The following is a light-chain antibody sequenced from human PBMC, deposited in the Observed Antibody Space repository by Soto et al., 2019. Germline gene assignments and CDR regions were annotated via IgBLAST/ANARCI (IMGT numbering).Light chain of an antibody. CDR1: SSDVGTYNL. CDR2: EGS. Sequence: QSVLTQPASVSGSPGQSITISCTGTSSDVGTYNLVSWYQQHPGKAPKLMIYEGSKRPSGVSHRFSASKSGNTASLTISGLQPEDAANYYCCSYEGTRTVVFGGGTKLTVL. J-gene: IGLJ2*01. V-gene: IGLV2-23*01. CDR3: CSYEGTRTVV.